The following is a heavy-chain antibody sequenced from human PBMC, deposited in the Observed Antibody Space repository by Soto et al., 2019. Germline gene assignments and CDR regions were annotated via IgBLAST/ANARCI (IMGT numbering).Heavy chain of an antibody. Sequence: QVQLVQSGAEVKKPGASVKVSCKASGYTFTGHYIYWVRQAPGQGLEWMGWINPNNGATNYAQKFQGRVTMTRDTSMSTAYIELSRLRSDDTAVYYWARADGRRMEAFDIWGQGTLVTGSS. J-gene: IGHJ3*02. V-gene: IGHV1-2*02. CDR2: INPNNGAT. CDR1: GYTFTGHY. D-gene: IGHD2-8*01. CDR3: ARADGRRMEAFDI.